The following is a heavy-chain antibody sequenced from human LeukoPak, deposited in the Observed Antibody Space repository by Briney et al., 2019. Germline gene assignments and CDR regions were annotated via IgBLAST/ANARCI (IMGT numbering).Heavy chain of an antibody. CDR2: INSDGSST. V-gene: IGHV3-74*01. CDR3: ARDRVPFGYGGNDNNWFDP. D-gene: IGHD4-23*01. Sequence: HPGGSLRLSCAVSGFTFSSYWMHWVRHAPGKGLVWVSRINSDGSSTSYADSVKGRFTISRDNAKNTLYLQMNSLRAEDTAVYYCARDRVPFGYGGNDNNWFDPWGQGTLVTVSS. CDR1: GFTFSSYW. J-gene: IGHJ5*02.